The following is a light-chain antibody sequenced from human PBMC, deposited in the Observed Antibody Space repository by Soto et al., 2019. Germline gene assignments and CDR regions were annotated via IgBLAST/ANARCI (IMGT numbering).Light chain of an antibody. J-gene: IGKJ4*01. CDR1: QSISIT. V-gene: IGKV3-11*01. CDR2: DVS. CDR3: QDRSGLIT. Sequence: EVVLTQSPATLTLSPGERATLSCRASQSISITLAWYQQKPGQAPRLLIYDVSNRATGIPARFSGSGSGTDFTLTISSLEPEDFAVYYGQDRSGLITFGGGTKVEIK.